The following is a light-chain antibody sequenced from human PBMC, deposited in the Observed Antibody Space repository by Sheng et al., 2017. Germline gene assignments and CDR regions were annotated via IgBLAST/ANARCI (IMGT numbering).Light chain of an antibody. Sequence: SFDLTQPPSVSVSPGQTASITCSGDRLGDKYACWYQQKPGQSPVLVIYQDNKRPSGIPERFSGSNSGNTATLTISGTQAMDEADYYCQAWDSSTVVFGGGTKVTVL. CDR2: QDN. CDR1: RLGDKY. CDR3: QAWDSSTVV. V-gene: IGLV3-1*01. J-gene: IGLJ2*01.